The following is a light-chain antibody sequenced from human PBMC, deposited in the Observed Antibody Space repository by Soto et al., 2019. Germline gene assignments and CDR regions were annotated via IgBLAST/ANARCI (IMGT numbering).Light chain of an antibody. CDR1: QTISGY. CDR3: QQNYSLPLT. J-gene: IGKJ5*01. Sequence: IQMTQYPSSFSAPVGVRRKITCRASQTISGYLNWYQQKPGKAPDLLIYAASSLQSGIPSRFGGRGSGTDFTLTITGLQPEDFATYYCQQNYSLPLTFVQGTRLENK. CDR2: AAS. V-gene: IGKV1-39*01.